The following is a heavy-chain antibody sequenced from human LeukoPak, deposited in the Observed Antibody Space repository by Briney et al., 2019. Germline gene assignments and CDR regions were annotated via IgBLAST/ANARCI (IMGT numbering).Heavy chain of an antibody. CDR2: IYNSGST. CDR3: ARVYTMVPYYYYMDV. Sequence: PSEILSLTCAVSGGSISSYYWSWVRQPARKGLEWVGRIYNSGSTTYNPSLKRGVTISVDTSKKKFSQKRSSVTAADTAVYYCARVYTMVPYYYYMDVWGKGTTVTVSS. CDR1: GGSISSYY. V-gene: IGHV4-59*10. J-gene: IGHJ6*03. D-gene: IGHD3-10*01.